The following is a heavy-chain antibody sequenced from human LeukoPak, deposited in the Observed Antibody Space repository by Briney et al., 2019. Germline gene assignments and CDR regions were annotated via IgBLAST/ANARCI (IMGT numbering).Heavy chain of an antibody. CDR3: ARAGQTSYYYYYMDV. CDR1: GYTFTSYG. J-gene: IGHJ6*03. CDR2: ISAYNGNT. Sequence: GASVKVSCKASGYTFTSYGISWVRQAPGQGLEWMGWISAYNGNTNYAQKFQGRVTITADESTSTAYMELSSLRSEDTAVYYCARAGQTSYYYYYMDVWGQGTMVTVSS. V-gene: IGHV1-18*01.